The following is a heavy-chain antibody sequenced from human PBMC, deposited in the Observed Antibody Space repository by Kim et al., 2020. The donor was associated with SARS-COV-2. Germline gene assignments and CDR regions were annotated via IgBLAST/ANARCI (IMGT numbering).Heavy chain of an antibody. D-gene: IGHD3-10*01. V-gene: IGHV3-11*04. Sequence: GGSLRLSCAAPGFTFSDYYMSWIRQAPGKGLEWVSYISSSGSTIYYADSVKGRFTISRDNAKNSLYLQMNSLRAEDTAVYYCARAPKVGSGSYPNYFDYWGQGTLVTVSS. CDR3: ARAPKVGSGSYPNYFDY. CDR2: ISSSGSTI. J-gene: IGHJ4*02. CDR1: GFTFSDYY.